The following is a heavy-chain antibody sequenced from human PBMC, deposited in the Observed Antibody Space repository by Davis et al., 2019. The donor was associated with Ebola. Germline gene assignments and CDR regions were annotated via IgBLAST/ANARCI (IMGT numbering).Heavy chain of an antibody. D-gene: IGHD5-12*01. J-gene: IGHJ6*03. CDR2: IIPNLGIA. V-gene: IGHV1-69*10. Sequence: SVKVSCKASGGTFSSYAISWVRQAPGQGLEWMGGIIPNLGIANYAQKFQGSVTITADKSTSTAYMELSSLRSEDTAVYYCARVSSGYDWDRGSVYYYYMDVWGKGTTVTVSS. CDR1: GGTFSSYA. CDR3: ARVSSGYDWDRGSVYYYYMDV.